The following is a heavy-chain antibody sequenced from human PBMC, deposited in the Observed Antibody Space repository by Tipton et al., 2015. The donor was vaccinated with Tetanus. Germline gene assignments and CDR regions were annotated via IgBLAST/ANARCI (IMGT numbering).Heavy chain of an antibody. CDR3: ARDHAILPYYSSSSVDWFDP. CDR1: GFTFSSYS. V-gene: IGHV3-21*01. J-gene: IGHJ5*02. D-gene: IGHD6-6*01. CDR2: ISSSSSYI. Sequence: SLRLSCAASGFTFSSYSMNWVRQAPGKGLEWVSSISSSSSYIYYADSVKGRFTISRDNAKNSLYLQMNGLRAEDTAVYYCARDHAILPYYSSSSVDWFDPWGQGTLVTVSS.